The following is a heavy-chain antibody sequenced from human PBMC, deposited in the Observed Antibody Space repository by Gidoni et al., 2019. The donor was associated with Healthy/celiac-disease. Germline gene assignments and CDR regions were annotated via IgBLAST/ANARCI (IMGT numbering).Heavy chain of an antibody. Sequence: EVQLVESGGGLVQPGGSLRLSCAASGFTFSRYSMNWVRQAPGKGLEWVSSISSSSSYIYYADAVNGRFTISRDNAKNSLYLQMNSLRAEDTAVYYCARDFLELDYWGQGTLVTVSS. CDR1: GFTFSRYS. J-gene: IGHJ4*02. CDR3: ARDFLELDY. CDR2: ISSSSSYI. V-gene: IGHV3-21*01. D-gene: IGHD1-7*01.